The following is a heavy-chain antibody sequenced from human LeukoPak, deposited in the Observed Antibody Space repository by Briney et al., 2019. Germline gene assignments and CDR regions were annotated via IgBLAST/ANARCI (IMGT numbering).Heavy chain of an antibody. CDR2: ITSSSSYI. D-gene: IGHD4-17*01. Sequence: GGSLRLSCAASGFTFSTYTMNWVRQAPGKGLEWVSSITSSSSYIYYVDSVKGRFTISRDNAKNSLYLQMNSLRAEDTAVYYCARDPIYGDPYYFDYWGQGTLVTVSS. CDR3: ARDPIYGDPYYFDY. V-gene: IGHV3-21*01. J-gene: IGHJ4*02. CDR1: GFTFSTYT.